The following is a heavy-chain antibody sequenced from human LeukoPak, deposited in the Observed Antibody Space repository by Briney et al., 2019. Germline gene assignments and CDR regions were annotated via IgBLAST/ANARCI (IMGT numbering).Heavy chain of an antibody. V-gene: IGHV3-21*01. J-gene: IGHJ4*02. D-gene: IGHD2-15*01. Sequence: GGSLRLSCAASGFTFNSYSMNWVRQAPGKGLEWVSSISSSSSYIYYADSVKGRFTISRDNAKNSLYLQMNSLRAEDTAVYYCAREDCSGGSCCFDYWGQGTLVTVSS. CDR2: ISSSSSYI. CDR1: GFTFNSYS. CDR3: AREDCSGGSCCFDY.